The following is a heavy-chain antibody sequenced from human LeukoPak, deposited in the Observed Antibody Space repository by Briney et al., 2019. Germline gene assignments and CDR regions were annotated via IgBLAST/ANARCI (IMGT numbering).Heavy chain of an antibody. D-gene: IGHD2-2*03. V-gene: IGHV4-39*02. CDR1: GDSINSGCYP. J-gene: IGHJ4*02. Sequence: SETLSLTCTVSGDSINSGCYPWVWLPQPPGKELEWIGSIQHSGNTYYNPSLKSRLTISVDTSKNQFSLKLNSVTAADTAVYYCARDGSHWGQGTLVTVSS. CDR3: ARDGSH. CDR2: IQHSGNT.